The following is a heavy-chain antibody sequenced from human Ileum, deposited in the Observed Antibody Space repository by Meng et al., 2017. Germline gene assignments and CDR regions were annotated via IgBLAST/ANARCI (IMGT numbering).Heavy chain of an antibody. CDR1: AFTFSNPH. CDR3: AREKGSSGRAGWFDP. V-gene: IGHV3-30*07. D-gene: IGHD6-19*01. J-gene: IGHJ5*02. CDR2: ISDDGGST. Sequence: GGSLRLSCVASAFTFSNPHMHWVRQTPGKGLEWVAGISDDGGSTYYADSVKGQFTISRDNSKKTVYIQINSLTIDDAGVYYCAREKGSSGRAGWFDPWGQGTLVTVSS.